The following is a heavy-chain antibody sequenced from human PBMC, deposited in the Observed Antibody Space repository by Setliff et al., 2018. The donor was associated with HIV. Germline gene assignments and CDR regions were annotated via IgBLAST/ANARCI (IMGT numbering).Heavy chain of an antibody. V-gene: IGHV4-38-2*02. CDR3: ARHSPVTTEDYMDV. J-gene: IGHJ6*03. CDR2: IYHSGAT. D-gene: IGHD4-17*01. Sequence: SETLSLTCTLSGDSVTTPYYWGWIRQPPGKGLERVGSIYHSGATYFTPSLKSRVTLSVDTSKNQFFLRLTSVSAADTGLYFCARHSPVTTEDYMDVWGKGTTVTVSS. CDR1: GDSVTTPYY.